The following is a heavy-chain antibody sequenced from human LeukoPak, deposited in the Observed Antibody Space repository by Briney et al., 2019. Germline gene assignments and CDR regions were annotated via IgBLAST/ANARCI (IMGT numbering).Heavy chain of an antibody. J-gene: IGHJ4*02. D-gene: IGHD6-13*01. Sequence: ASVKVSCKASGYTFTSYYMHWVRQAPGQGLEWMGIINPSGGSTSYAQKFQGRVTMTRDMSTSTVYMELSSLRSEDTAVYYCAREGSIAAAGHYFDYWGQGTLVTVSS. V-gene: IGHV1-46*01. CDR1: GYTFTSYY. CDR3: AREGSIAAAGHYFDY. CDR2: INPSGGST.